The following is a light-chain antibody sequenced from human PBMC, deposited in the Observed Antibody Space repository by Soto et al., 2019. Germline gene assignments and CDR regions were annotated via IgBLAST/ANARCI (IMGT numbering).Light chain of an antibody. J-gene: IGLJ3*02. Sequence: QSALTQPATVSGSPGQPITISCTGTSSDVGGYDYVSWYQQHPGKVPKLIIYEVSIRASGVSNRFSASKSANTASLTISGLQPEDDADYYCISFTSSGTLFGGGTKLTVL. CDR3: ISFTSSGTL. CDR2: EVS. CDR1: SSDVGGYDY. V-gene: IGLV2-14*01.